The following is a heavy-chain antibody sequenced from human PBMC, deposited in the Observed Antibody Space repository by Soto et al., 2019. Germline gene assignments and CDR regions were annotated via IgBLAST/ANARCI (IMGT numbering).Heavy chain of an antibody. Sequence: GGSLRLSCAASGFTFSSYSMNWVRQAPGKGLEWVSSISSSSSYIYYADSVKGRFTISRDNAKNSLYLQMNSLRAEETAVYYCARYLTGGNDYWGQGTLVTVSS. J-gene: IGHJ4*02. V-gene: IGHV3-21*01. D-gene: IGHD7-27*01. CDR1: GFTFSSYS. CDR2: ISSSSSYI. CDR3: ARYLTGGNDY.